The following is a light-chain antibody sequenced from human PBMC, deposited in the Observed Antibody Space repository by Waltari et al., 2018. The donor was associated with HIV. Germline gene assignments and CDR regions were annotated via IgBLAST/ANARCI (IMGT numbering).Light chain of an antibody. CDR3: LSYISSASPV. J-gene: IGLJ2*01. CDR1: NFDASDYQY. Sequence: QSALTQPASVSGSPGPSITISFTCPNFDASDYQYVSWFQHHPGKAPKVIIYEVTNRPSGVSSRFSGSKSGNGASLTISGLQAEDEASYFCLSYISSASPVVGGGTKLTVL. V-gene: IGLV2-14*01. CDR2: EVT.